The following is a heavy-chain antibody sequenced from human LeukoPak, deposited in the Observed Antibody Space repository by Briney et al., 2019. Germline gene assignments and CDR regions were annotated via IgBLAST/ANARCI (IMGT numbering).Heavy chain of an antibody. V-gene: IGHV4-59*08. CDR1: GGSISGYY. D-gene: IGHD2-15*01. CDR3: GRIDSGGHGFFDL. CDR2: IYYSGST. J-gene: IGHJ2*01. Sequence: SETLSLTCTVSGGSISGYYWSWIRQPPGKGLEWIGYIYYSGSTNYNPSLKSRVTISVDSSKNQFPLKLNSVTAADTAVYYCGRIDSGGHGFFDLWGRGALVTVSS.